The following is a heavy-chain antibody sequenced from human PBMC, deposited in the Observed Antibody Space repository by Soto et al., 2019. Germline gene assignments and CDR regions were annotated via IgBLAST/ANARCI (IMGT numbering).Heavy chain of an antibody. D-gene: IGHD6-13*01. CDR3: ARQQLVLARCVHYYYYMDF. Sequence: PGESLKVSWKGSGYRFTRYWIGWVRQMPGKGQEWMGIIYPGDSDTRYSPSFQGQVTISADKSISTAYLQWSSLKASDTAMYYCARQQLVLARCVHYYYYMDFWGKGTTVTVSS. J-gene: IGHJ6*03. V-gene: IGHV5-51*01. CDR1: GYRFTRYW. CDR2: IYPGDSDT.